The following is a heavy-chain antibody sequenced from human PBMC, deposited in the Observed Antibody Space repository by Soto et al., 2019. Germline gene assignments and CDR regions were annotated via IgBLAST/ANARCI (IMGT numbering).Heavy chain of an antibody. CDR2: IYYSGTS. V-gene: IGHV4-39*01. D-gene: IGHD2-15*01. CDR3: ARHAIGVVVPAAIRN. Sequence: LSLTCVVSGGSISSSSYYWDWIRQPPGKGLEWIGTIYYSGTSNYNPSLTGRVTISVDTSKNQFSLKLTSVTAADTAVYYCARHAIGVVVPAAIRNWGQGSLVTV. CDR1: GGSISSSSYY. J-gene: IGHJ4*02.